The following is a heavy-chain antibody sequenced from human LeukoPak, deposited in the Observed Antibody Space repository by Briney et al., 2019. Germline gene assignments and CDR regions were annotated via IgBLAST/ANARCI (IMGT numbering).Heavy chain of an antibody. CDR1: GSSISTYY. CDR2: LFNSGST. J-gene: IGHJ2*01. V-gene: IGHV4-59*01. Sequence: SETLSLTCTVSGSSISTYYWSWIRQPPGKGLEWIGYLFNSGSTNYNPSLRSRVVMSADTSKNQFSLKLSSVTAADTAVYYCARLSSSWYQDWYFDLWGRGTLVTVSS. D-gene: IGHD6-13*01. CDR3: ARLSSSWYQDWYFDL.